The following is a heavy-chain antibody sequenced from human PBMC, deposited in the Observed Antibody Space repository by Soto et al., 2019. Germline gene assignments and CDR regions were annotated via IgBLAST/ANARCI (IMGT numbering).Heavy chain of an antibody. Sequence: AQVLQFGGGLVQPGGSLSLSCATSAFTFSSYAMTWVRQTPGEGLEWVSTVSRSGGTTYYADSVKGRFTISRDNSKNTLSLQMDSLRVEDTAIYYCARTGPADILALDIWGQGAMVTVSS. CDR3: ARTGPADILALDI. CDR2: VSRSGGTT. CDR1: AFTFSSYA. D-gene: IGHD2-2*01. V-gene: IGHV3-23*01. J-gene: IGHJ3*02.